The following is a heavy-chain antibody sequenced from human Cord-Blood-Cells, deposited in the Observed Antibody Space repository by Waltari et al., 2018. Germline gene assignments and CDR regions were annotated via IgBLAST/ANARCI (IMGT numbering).Heavy chain of an antibody. Sequence: QVQLVQSGAEVKKTGASVKVSCKASGYTFTGYYMHWVRQAPGQGLEWMGWINPNSGGTNYAQKFQGWGTMTRDTSISTAYMELSRLRSDDTAVYYCARVLGSGADAFDIWGQGTMVTVSS. CDR2: INPNSGGT. CDR3: ARVLGSGADAFDI. D-gene: IGHD3-3*01. J-gene: IGHJ3*02. V-gene: IGHV1-2*04. CDR1: GYTFTGYY.